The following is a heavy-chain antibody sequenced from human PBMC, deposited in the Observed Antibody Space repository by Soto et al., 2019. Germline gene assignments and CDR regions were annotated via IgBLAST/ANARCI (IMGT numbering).Heavy chain of an antibody. D-gene: IGHD1-26*01. CDR3: ATSSGNTNWFDP. CDR1: GGPFSGYY. J-gene: IGHJ5*02. CDR2: INHSGST. V-gene: IGHV4-34*01. Sequence: SETLSLTCAVYGGPFSGYYWSWIRQPPGKGLEWIGEINHSGSTNYNPSLKSRVTISVDTSKNQFSLKLSSVTAADTAVYYCATSSGNTNWFDPWGQGTLVTVSS.